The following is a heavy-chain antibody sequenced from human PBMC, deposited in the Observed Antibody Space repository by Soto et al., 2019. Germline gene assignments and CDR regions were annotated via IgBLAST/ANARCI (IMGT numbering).Heavy chain of an antibody. CDR1: GYTFTSYY. J-gene: IGHJ6*02. V-gene: IGHV1-46*01. D-gene: IGHD3-16*01. CDR3: AGGGRPYYYYYYGMDV. Sequence: QVQLVQSGAEVKKPGASVKVSCKASGYTFTSYYMHWVRQAPGQGLEWMGIINPSGGSTSYAQKFQGKVTMTRETATSTVDRGPSSLGTEGNGVYYWAGGGRPYYYYYYGMDVWGQGTTVTVSS. CDR2: INPSGGST.